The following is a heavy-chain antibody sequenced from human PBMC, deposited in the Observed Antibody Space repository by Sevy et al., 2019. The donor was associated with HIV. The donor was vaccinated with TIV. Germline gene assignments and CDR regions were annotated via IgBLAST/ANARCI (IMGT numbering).Heavy chain of an antibody. D-gene: IGHD2-2*01. Sequence: GGSLRLSCAASGFTFSSYAMSWVRQAPGKGLEWVSAISGSGGSTYYADSVKGRFTISRDNSKNTLYLQMNSLRAVDTAVYYCAKDGPRPSIIVVVPAASYGMDVWGQGTTVTVSS. J-gene: IGHJ6*02. CDR2: ISGSGGST. CDR3: AKDGPRPSIIVVVPAASYGMDV. V-gene: IGHV3-23*01. CDR1: GFTFSSYA.